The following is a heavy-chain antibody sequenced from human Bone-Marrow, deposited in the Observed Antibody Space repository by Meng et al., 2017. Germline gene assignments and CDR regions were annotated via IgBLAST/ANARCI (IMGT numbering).Heavy chain of an antibody. CDR1: GFTVSDHY. D-gene: IGHD6-13*01. Sequence: EVQLVETGGCLIQPGGSLRLSCAASGFTVSDHYMNWVRQAPGKGLEWVSVIYTGGDDSYYADFVKGRFTISRDRSKNTLYLQMNSLRVEDTGVYYCARSGSSWYQLDYWGQGTLVTVSS. CDR2: IYTGGDDS. CDR3: ARSGSSWYQLDY. V-gene: IGHV3-53*02. J-gene: IGHJ4*02.